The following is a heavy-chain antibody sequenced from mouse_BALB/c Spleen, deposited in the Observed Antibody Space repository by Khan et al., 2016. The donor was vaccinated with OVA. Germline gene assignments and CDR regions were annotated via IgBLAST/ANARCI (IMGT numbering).Heavy chain of an antibody. CDR2: INTYTGEP. D-gene: IGHD2-10*01. J-gene: IGHJ4*01. CDR3: ARPPYFSYTLDH. Sequence: QIQLVQSGPELKKPGETVKISCKASGYSFTNYGMNWVKQSPGKALKWMGWINTYTGEPTYADDFKGRFAFSLETSASTAYLQINNLKNEDTATYFCARPPYFSYTLDHWGQGTSVTVTS. V-gene: IGHV9-3-1*01. CDR1: GYSFTNYG.